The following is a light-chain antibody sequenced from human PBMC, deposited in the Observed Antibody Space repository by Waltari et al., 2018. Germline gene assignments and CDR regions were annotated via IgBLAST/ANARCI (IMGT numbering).Light chain of an antibody. V-gene: IGLV2-14*03. J-gene: IGLJ1*01. CDR1: SSDIGGYNY. CDR2: DVS. Sequence: QTALTPPASVSGSLGQSITISCTGTSSDIGGYNYVSWYQQPPGKAPNLMIYDVSNRPSGVSHRFSGSKSGDTASLTISGLQAEDEADYYCSSYSSISALDVFGTGTKVTVL. CDR3: SSYSSISALDV.